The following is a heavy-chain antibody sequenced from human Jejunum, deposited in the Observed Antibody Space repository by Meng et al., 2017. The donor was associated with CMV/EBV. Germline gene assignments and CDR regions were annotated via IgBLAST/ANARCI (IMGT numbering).Heavy chain of an antibody. D-gene: IGHD3/OR15-3a*01. Sequence: MNWVRQAPGKGLEWVSSITSGTSYIYSSTSYTFYADSVKGRFTISRDNAENSLYLQMNSLRAEDTAVYYCVRDHWTVNFGNFFNSWGQGTLVTVSS. CDR3: VRDHWTVNFGNFFNS. J-gene: IGHJ4*02. CDR2: ITSGTSYI. V-gene: IGHV3-21*04.